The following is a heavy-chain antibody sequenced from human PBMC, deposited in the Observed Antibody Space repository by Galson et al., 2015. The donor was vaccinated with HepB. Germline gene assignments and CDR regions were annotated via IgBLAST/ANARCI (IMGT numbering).Heavy chain of an antibody. J-gene: IGHJ4*02. Sequence: SVKVSCKASGYTSSSYYLHWVRQAPGQGLEWMGIINPSGGSTNYAPKFRGRVTMAGDTSANTVYMELSSLTCADTAVYYCALPTASSGYYPVHYWGQGTLVTVSS. V-gene: IGHV1-46*01. CDR1: GYTSSSYY. CDR3: ALPTASSGYYPVHY. CDR2: INPSGGST. D-gene: IGHD3-22*01.